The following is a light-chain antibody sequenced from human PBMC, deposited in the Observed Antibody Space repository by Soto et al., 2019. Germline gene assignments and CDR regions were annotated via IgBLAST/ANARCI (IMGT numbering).Light chain of an antibody. CDR2: DDN. V-gene: IGLV1-51*01. CDR1: SXNIGGNS. CDR3: GSWDSSLSAHV. J-gene: IGLJ1*01. Sequence: VLTQPPSVSAAPGQKVTISCSGSSXNIGGNSVSWYQQLPGTAPKLLIYDDNKRPSGIPDRFSGSKSGTSATLGVTGFQTGDEADYYCGSWDSSLSAHVFGTGTKVTVL.